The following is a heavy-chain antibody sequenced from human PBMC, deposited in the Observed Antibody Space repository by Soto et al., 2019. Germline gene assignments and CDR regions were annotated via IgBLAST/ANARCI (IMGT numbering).Heavy chain of an antibody. CDR2: ISGSGGST. CDR3: AKGVSSGWRRDDAFDI. D-gene: IGHD6-19*01. Sequence: GGSLRLSCAASGFTFSSYAMSWVRQAPGKGLEWVSAISGSGGSTYYADSVKGRFTISRDNSKNTLYLQMNSLRAEDTAVYYCAKGVSSGWRRDDAFDIWGQGTMVTVSS. V-gene: IGHV3-23*01. CDR1: GFTFSSYA. J-gene: IGHJ3*02.